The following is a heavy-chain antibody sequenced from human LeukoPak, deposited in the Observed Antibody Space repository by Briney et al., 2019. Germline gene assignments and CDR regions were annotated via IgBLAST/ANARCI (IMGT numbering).Heavy chain of an antibody. V-gene: IGHV3-23*01. CDR1: EFTFNRYA. Sequence: GGSLRLSCVASEFTFNRYAMNWVRQAPGKGLEWVSTISDSGDQTYSADSVKGRFTSSRDNSNNTLYLQMNSLRAEDTAVYYCARLKYTSSYYTWFDPWGQGTLVTVSS. J-gene: IGHJ5*02. CDR3: ARLKYTSSYYTWFDP. D-gene: IGHD6-13*01. CDR2: ISDSGDQT.